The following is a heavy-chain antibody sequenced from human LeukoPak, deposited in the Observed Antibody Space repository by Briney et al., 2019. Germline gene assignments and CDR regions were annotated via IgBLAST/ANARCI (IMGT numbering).Heavy chain of an antibody. V-gene: IGHV1-2*02. D-gene: IGHD6-6*01. J-gene: IGHJ5*02. CDR1: GYTFTGYY. Sequence: GASVKVSCKASGYTFTGYYMHWVRQAPGQGLEWMGWINPNSGGTNYAQKFQGRVTMTRDTSISTAYMELSRLRSGDTAVYYCAREAVAARRMRWFDPWGQGTLVTVSS. CDR3: AREAVAARRMRWFDP. CDR2: INPNSGGT.